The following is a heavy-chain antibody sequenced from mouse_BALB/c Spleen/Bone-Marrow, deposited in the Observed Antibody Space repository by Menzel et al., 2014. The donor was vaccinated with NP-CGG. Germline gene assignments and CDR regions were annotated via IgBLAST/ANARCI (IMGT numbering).Heavy chain of an antibody. D-gene: IGHD1-1*01. Sequence: EVKLMESGGGLVQPGGSLKLSCVASGFTFSSYGMSWVRQTPDKRLELVATIDNNGGSTYYPDSVKGQFTISRDNAKNNLYLQMSSLKSEDTAMYYCARVYGWYFDVWGAGTTVTVSS. V-gene: IGHV5-6-3*01. CDR2: IDNNGGST. CDR3: ARVYGWYFDV. CDR1: GFTFSSYG. J-gene: IGHJ1*01.